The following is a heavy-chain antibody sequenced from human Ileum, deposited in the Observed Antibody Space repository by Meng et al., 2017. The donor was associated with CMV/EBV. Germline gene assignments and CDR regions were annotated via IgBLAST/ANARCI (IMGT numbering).Heavy chain of an antibody. J-gene: IGHJ4*02. CDR1: GYTFTAYY. CDR3: AAVTYSAYNDFDY. CDR2: VYPPSGVT. V-gene: IGHV1-2*02. Sequence: ASVKVSCKASGYTFTAYYLHWVRQAPGQGLEWMGWVYPPSGVTEYARRFQGRVTMTRDTSITTAYMELSRLTSDDTALYYCAAVTYSAYNDFDYWGQGTLVTVSS. D-gene: IGHD5-12*01.